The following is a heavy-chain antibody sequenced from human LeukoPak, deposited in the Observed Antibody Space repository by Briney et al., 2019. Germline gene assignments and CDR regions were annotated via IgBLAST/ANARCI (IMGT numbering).Heavy chain of an antibody. V-gene: IGHV3-9*01. Sequence: PGGSLRLSCAASGFTFDDSAMHWVRQAPGKGLEGVSGISWNSDNTGYADSVKGRFIISRDNAENSLYLQMNSLRSEDTAFYFCAKAVVGATPRGAFDIWGQGTRVTVSS. D-gene: IGHD1-26*01. CDR3: AKAVVGATPRGAFDI. CDR1: GFTFDDSA. CDR2: ISWNSDNT. J-gene: IGHJ3*02.